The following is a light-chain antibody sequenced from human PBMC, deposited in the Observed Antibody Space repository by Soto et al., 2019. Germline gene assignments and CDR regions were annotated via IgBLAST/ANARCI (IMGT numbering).Light chain of an antibody. CDR3: SSYAGSNNYV. J-gene: IGLJ1*01. Sequence: QYALTQPPSASGSPGQSVTISCTGTSSDVGAHNFVSWHQQHPGKAPKLMIYEVSKRPSGVPDRFSGSKSGNTASLTVSGLQAEDEADYYCSSYAGSNNYVFGPGTKLTVL. CDR2: EVS. V-gene: IGLV2-8*01. CDR1: SSDVGAHNF.